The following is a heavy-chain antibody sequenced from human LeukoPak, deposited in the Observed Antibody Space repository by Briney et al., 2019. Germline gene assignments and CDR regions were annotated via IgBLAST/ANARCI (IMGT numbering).Heavy chain of an antibody. V-gene: IGHV4-39*01. Sequence: SETLSLTCTVSDGSISSSSYYWGWIRQPPGKGLEWIGSIYYSGSTYYNPSLKSRVTISVDTSKNQFSLKLSSVTAADTAVYYCARRSGYSYGSSYFDYWGQGTLVTVSS. D-gene: IGHD5-18*01. CDR1: DGSISSSSYY. CDR3: ARRSGYSYGSSYFDY. J-gene: IGHJ4*02. CDR2: IYYSGST.